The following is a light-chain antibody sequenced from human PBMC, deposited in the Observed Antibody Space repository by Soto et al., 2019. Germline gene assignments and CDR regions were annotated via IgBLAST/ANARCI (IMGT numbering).Light chain of an antibody. J-gene: IGKJ4*02. Sequence: DIPMTQSPSSLSASVGDRVIITCRASQSISSYLNWYQQKPGKAPKLLIYAASSLQSGVPSRFSGSGSGADFTLTISSLQPEDFATYYCQQSYTTPLTLGGGTKVEIK. CDR1: QSISSY. CDR3: QQSYTTPLT. V-gene: IGKV1-39*01. CDR2: AAS.